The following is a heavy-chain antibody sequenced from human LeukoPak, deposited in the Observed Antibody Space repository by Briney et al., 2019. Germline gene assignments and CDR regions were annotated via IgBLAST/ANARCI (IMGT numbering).Heavy chain of an antibody. D-gene: IGHD6-13*01. CDR1: GGSISSGDYY. CDR2: IYYSGST. CDR3: ARATVGIAAAGMLRGFYFDY. J-gene: IGHJ4*02. V-gene: IGHV4-30-4*08. Sequence: SQTLSLTXTVSGGSISSGDYYWSWIRQPPGEGLEWIGYIYYSGSTYYNPSLKSRVTISVDTSKNQFSLKLSSVAAADTAVYYCARATVGIAAAGMLRGFYFDYWGQGTLVTVSS.